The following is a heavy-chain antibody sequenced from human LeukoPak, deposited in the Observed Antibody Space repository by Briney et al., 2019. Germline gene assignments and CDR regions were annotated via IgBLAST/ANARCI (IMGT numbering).Heavy chain of an antibody. CDR1: GGSISSSSYY. J-gene: IGHJ4*02. CDR2: IYYSGST. V-gene: IGHV4-39*01. CDR3: ARGDCSSTSCQDY. Sequence: SETLSLTCTVSGGSISSSSYYWGWIRQPPGKGLEWIGSIYYSGSTYYNPSLKSRVTISVDTSKNQFSLKLSSVTAADTAVYYCARGDCSSTSCQDYWGQGTLVTVSS. D-gene: IGHD2-2*01.